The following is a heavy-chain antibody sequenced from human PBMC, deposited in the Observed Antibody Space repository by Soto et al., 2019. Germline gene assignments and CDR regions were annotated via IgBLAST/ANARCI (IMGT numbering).Heavy chain of an antibody. CDR1: GGTFSSYA. J-gene: IGHJ4*02. D-gene: IGHD6-13*01. CDR3: ARDDGRSSSWSFDY. V-gene: IGHV1-69*13. CDR2: IIPIFGTA. Sequence: ASVKVSCKASGGTFSSYAISWVRQAPGQGLEWMGGIIPIFGTANYAQKFQGRVTITADESTSTAYMELSSLRSEDTAVYYCARDDGRSSSWSFDYWGQGTLVTVSS.